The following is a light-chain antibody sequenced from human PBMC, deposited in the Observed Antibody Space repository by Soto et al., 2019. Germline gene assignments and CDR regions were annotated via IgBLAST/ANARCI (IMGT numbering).Light chain of an antibody. CDR3: QQYNNWPPWT. J-gene: IGKJ1*01. CDR1: QSVSSK. Sequence: EIVMTQSPATLPVSPGERATLSCRASQSVSSKLAWYQQKPGQAPRLLIYGASTRATGIPARFSGSGSGTEFTLTIGSLQSEDFAVYYCQQYNNWPPWTFGQGTKVEIK. V-gene: IGKV3-15*01. CDR2: GAS.